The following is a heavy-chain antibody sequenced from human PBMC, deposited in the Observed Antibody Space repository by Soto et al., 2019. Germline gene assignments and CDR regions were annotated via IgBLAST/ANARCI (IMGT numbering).Heavy chain of an antibody. Sequence: EVQLLESGGGLVQPGGSLRLSCAASGFTFSSYAMSWVRQAPGKGLEWVSAISGSGGSIYYADSVKGRFTISRDNSKNTLCLQMNNLRAKDTAVDYCAKEPYYDFWSGGEGHVDYWGQGTLVTVSS. J-gene: IGHJ4*02. D-gene: IGHD3-3*01. CDR1: GFTFSSYA. V-gene: IGHV3-23*01. CDR3: AKEPYYDFWSGGEGHVDY. CDR2: ISGSGGSI.